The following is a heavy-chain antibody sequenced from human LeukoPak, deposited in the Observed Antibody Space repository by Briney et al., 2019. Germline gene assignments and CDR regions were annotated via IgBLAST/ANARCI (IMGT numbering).Heavy chain of an antibody. Sequence: PSETLSLTCAVFGGSFSGYYWSWIRQPPGKGLEWIGEINHSGSTYYNPSLKSRVTISVDTSKNQFSLKLSSVTAADTAVYYCARTVERWLQPSYYFDYWGQGTLVTVSS. J-gene: IGHJ4*02. CDR2: INHSGST. CDR3: ARTVERWLQPSYYFDY. V-gene: IGHV4-34*01. CDR1: GGSFSGYY. D-gene: IGHD5-24*01.